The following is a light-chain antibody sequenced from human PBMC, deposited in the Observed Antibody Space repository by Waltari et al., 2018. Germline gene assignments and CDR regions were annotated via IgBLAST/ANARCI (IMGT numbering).Light chain of an antibody. CDR3: QQYSDSPIT. CDR1: QSVSSSY. Sequence: CRASQSVSSSYLAWYQQKSGQAPRLLIYGASNRATGTPDRFSGSGSGTDFTLTVSRLEPEDFALYFCQQYSDSPITFGQGTRLEIK. J-gene: IGKJ5*01. CDR2: GAS. V-gene: IGKV3-20*01.